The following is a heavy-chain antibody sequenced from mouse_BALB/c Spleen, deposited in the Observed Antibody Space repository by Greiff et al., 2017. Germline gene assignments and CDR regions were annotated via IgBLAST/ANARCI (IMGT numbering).Heavy chain of an antibody. Sequence: EVKLMESGGGLVKPGGSLKLSCAASGFTFSSYAMSWVRQSPEKRLEWVAEISSGGSYTYYPDTVTGRFTISRDNAKNTLYLEMSSLRSEDTAMYYCARDYYYGSSYGYAMDYWGQGTSVTVSS. CDR1: GFTFSSYA. CDR3: ARDYYYGSSYGYAMDY. D-gene: IGHD1-1*01. CDR2: ISSGGSYT. V-gene: IGHV5-9-4*01. J-gene: IGHJ4*01.